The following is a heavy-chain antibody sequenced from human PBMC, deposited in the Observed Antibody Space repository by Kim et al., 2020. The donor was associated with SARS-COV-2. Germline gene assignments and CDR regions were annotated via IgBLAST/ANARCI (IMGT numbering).Heavy chain of an antibody. CDR1: GFTFDDYA. D-gene: IGHD6-13*01. Sequence: GGSLRLSCAASGFTFDDYAMHWVRQAPGKGLEWVSLISGDGGSTYYADSVKGRFTISRDNSKNSLYLQMNSLRTEDTALYYCAKDFNVLPGYSSSWYPSCFDYWGQGTLVTVSS. CDR3: AKDFNVLPGYSSSWYPSCFDY. CDR2: ISGDGGST. V-gene: IGHV3-43*02. J-gene: IGHJ4*02.